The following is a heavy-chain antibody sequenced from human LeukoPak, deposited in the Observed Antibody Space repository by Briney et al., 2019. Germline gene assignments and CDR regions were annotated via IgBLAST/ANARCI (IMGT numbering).Heavy chain of an antibody. CDR1: GGSISSYY. CDR2: IYYSGST. V-gene: IGHV4-59*01. D-gene: IGHD1-26*01. J-gene: IGHJ6*02. CDR3: ARVTRSGSYYYYYGMDV. Sequence: PSETLSLTCTVSGGSISSYYWSWIRQPPGKGLEWIGYIYYSGSTNYNPSLKSRVTISVDASKNQFSLKLSSVTAADTAVYYCARVTRSGSYYYYYGMDVWGQGTTVTVSS.